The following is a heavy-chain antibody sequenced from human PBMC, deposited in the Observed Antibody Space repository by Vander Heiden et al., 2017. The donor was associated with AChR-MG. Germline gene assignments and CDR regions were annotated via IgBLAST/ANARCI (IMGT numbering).Heavy chain of an antibody. V-gene: IGHV3-30*18. Sequence: QVQLVESGGGVVQPGRSLRLSCAASGFTFSSYGMHWVRQAPGKGLEWVAVISYDGRNKYDADSVKGRFTISRDNSKNTLYLQMNSLRAEDTAVYYCAKDQNGSSSNWGQGTLVTVSS. CDR1: GFTFSSYG. J-gene: IGHJ4*02. D-gene: IGHD1-26*01. CDR2: ISYDGRNK. CDR3: AKDQNGSSSN.